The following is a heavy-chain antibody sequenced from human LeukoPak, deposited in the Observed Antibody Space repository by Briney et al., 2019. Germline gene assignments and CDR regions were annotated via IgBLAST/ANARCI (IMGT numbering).Heavy chain of an antibody. V-gene: IGHV1-18*01. D-gene: IGHD4-23*01. J-gene: IGHJ4*02. Sequence: ASVKVSCKASGYTFTSYGISWVRQAPGQGLEWMGWVSAYNGNTNYAQKLQGRVTMTTDTSTSTAYMELRSLRSDDTAVYYCARKVGYGGNSGYFDYWGQGTLVTVSS. CDR1: GYTFTSYG. CDR3: ARKVGYGGNSGYFDY. CDR2: VSAYNGNT.